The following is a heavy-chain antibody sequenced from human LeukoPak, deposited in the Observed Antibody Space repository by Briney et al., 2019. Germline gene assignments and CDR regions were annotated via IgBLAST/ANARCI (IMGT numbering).Heavy chain of an antibody. CDR1: GGSISSYY. J-gene: IGHJ4*02. CDR3: ARGRGYGGNSGSDY. CDR2: IYYSGST. D-gene: IGHD4-23*01. V-gene: IGHV4-59*12. Sequence: SETLSLTCTVSGGSISSYYWSWIRQPPRKGLEWIGYIYYSGSTNYNPSLKSRVTISVDTSKNQFSLKLSSVTAADTAVYYCARGRGYGGNSGSDYWGQGTLVTVSS.